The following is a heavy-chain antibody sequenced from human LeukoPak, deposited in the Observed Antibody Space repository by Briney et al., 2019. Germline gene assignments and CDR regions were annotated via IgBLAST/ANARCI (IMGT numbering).Heavy chain of an antibody. CDR2: INPTTGDT. V-gene: IGHV1-2*02. J-gene: IGHJ5*02. D-gene: IGHD3-10*01. CDR1: GHTFTDYY. CDR3: ARDNYYDSGSYSWFDP. Sequence: ASVKVSCKTSGHTFTDYYIHWVRQAPGQGLEWMGWINPTTGDTNYPQKFQGRVAMTRDTSISTAYMELSRLRSGDTAVYYCARDNYYDSGSYSWFDPWGQGTLVTVSS.